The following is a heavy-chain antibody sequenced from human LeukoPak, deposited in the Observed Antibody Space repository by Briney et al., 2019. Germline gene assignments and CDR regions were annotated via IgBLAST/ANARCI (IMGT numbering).Heavy chain of an antibody. J-gene: IGHJ4*02. D-gene: IGHD1-26*01. V-gene: IGHV4-59*08. Sequence: SETLSLTCTVSGGSISSYYWSWIRQPPGKGLDWIGYIYYGGSPNHNPSLKSRVTISVDTSKNQFSLKLRSVTAADTAVYYCARHGGSYDFDYWGRGTLVTVSS. CDR2: IYYGGSP. CDR1: GGSISSYY. CDR3: ARHGGSYDFDY.